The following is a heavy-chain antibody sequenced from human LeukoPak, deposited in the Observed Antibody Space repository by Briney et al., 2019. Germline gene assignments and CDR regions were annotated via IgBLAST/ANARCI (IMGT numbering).Heavy chain of an antibody. CDR3: ARPGGGDTAMVSDY. D-gene: IGHD5-18*01. CDR2: ISAYNGNT. J-gene: IGHJ4*02. CDR1: GYTFNRYY. V-gene: IGHV1-18*04. Sequence: WASVKVSCKASGYTFNRYYMHWVRQAPGQGLEWMGWISAYNGNTNYAQKLQGRVTMTTDTSTSTAYMELRSLRSDDTAVYYCARPGGGDTAMVSDYWGQGTLVTVSS.